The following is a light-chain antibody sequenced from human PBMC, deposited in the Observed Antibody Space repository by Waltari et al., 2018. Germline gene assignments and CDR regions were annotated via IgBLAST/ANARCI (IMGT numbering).Light chain of an antibody. CDR3: QKYNSAPWT. V-gene: IGKV1-27*01. CDR2: SAY. CDR1: QGILNS. J-gene: IGKJ1*01. Sequence: DIQMTQSPSSLSASVGDRVTIPCRASQGILNSLAWYQAKPGKVPKLLIYSAYPLQSGVPSLFSGSGSGTDFTLTISSLQPEDVATYYCQKYNSAPWTFGQGTKVEIK.